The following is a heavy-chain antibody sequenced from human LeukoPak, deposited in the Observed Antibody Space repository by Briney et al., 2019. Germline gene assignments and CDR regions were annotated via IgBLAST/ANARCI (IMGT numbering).Heavy chain of an antibody. CDR2: ICYSGST. D-gene: IGHD4-17*01. J-gene: IGHJ4*02. CDR3: ARNGDYAPVFDY. V-gene: IGHV4-59*01. CDR1: GGSISSYY. Sequence: PSETLSLTCTVSGGSISSYYWSWIRQPPGKGLEWIGYICYSGSTNYNPSLKSRVTISVDTSKNQFSLKLSSVTAAGTAVYYCARNGDYAPVFDYWGQGTLVAVSS.